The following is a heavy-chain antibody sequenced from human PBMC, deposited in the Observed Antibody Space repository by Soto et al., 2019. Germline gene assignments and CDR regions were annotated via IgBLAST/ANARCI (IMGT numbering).Heavy chain of an antibody. D-gene: IGHD6-13*01. CDR3: ASGGIAAAGSFDY. CDR1: GYSFTSYW. Sequence: HGESLKISCKGSGYSFTSYWISWVRQMPGKGLEWMGRIDPSDSYTNYSPSFQGHVTISADKSISTAYLQWSSLKASDTAMYYCASGGIAAAGSFDYWGQGTLVTVSS. CDR2: IDPSDSYT. V-gene: IGHV5-10-1*01. J-gene: IGHJ4*02.